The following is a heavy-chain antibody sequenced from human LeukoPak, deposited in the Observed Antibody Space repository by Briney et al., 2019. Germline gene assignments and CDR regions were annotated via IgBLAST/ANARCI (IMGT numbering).Heavy chain of an antibody. D-gene: IGHD6-13*01. CDR3: ARARQYSSSWFDP. V-gene: IGHV3-7*01. J-gene: IGHJ5*02. CDR1: GFTFSDYW. Sequence: GGSLRLSCAASGFTFSDYWMSWVRQAPGKGLEWVADIKQDGSEKFYVDSVKGRFTISRDNAKNSLYLQMNSLRAEGTAVYYCARARQYSSSWFDPWGQGTLVTVSS. CDR2: IKQDGSEK.